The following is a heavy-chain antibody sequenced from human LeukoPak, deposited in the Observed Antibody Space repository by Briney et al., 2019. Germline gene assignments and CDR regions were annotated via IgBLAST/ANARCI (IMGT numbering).Heavy chain of an antibody. V-gene: IGHV3-7*05. CDR3: ARDEFGPLAF. D-gene: IGHD3/OR15-3a*01. CDR2: IKEDGTET. Sequence: PGGSLRLSCAASGLTFSNCRMTWVRQAPGRGLEWVANIKEDGTETSYVGSVKGRFTISRDNAKNSLYLQMNSLRAEDTALYYCARDEFGPLAFWGRGTLVTVSS. CDR1: GLTFSNCR. J-gene: IGHJ4*02.